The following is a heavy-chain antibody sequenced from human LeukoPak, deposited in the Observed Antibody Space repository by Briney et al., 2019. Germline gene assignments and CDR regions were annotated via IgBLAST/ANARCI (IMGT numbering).Heavy chain of an antibody. V-gene: IGHV1-2*02. CDR3: ARAGHDYYGSGSYYNRADY. CDR1: GYTFTGYY. Sequence: ASVKVSCKASGYTFTGYYMHWVRQAPGQGLEWMGWINPHSGGKNYAQKLQGRVTMTRDTSISTAYMELSRLRSDDTAVYYCARAGHDYYGSGSYYNRADYWGQGTLVTVSS. D-gene: IGHD3-10*01. CDR2: INPHSGGK. J-gene: IGHJ4*02.